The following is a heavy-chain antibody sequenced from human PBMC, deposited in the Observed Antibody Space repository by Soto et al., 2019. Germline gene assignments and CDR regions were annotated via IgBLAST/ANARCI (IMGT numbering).Heavy chain of an antibody. V-gene: IGHV5-51*01. Sequence: GESLKISCKGSGYSFTSYWIGWVRQMPGKGLEWMGIIYPGDSDTRYSPSFQGQVTISADKSISTAYLQWSSLKASDTAMYYCATRAYYYDRSGYSHWFDPWGQGTLVTVSS. CDR2: IYPGDSDT. J-gene: IGHJ5*02. CDR1: GYSFTSYW. CDR3: ATRAYYYDRSGYSHWFDP. D-gene: IGHD3-22*01.